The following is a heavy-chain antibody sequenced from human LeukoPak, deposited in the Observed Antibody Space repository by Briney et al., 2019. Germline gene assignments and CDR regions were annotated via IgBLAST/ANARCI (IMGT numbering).Heavy chain of an antibody. Sequence: GGSPRLSCTGSGFTFGDYTITWIRQAPGKGLDWVVVIRNKADGATPEYAASVKGRFTISRDDSKSIAYLQMNSLKIYDTAVYYCTRDPPTRFWGQGNLVSVSS. D-gene: IGHD3-10*02. CDR1: GFTFGDYT. CDR3: TRDPPTRF. CDR2: IRNKADGATP. V-gene: IGHV3-49*03. J-gene: IGHJ4*02.